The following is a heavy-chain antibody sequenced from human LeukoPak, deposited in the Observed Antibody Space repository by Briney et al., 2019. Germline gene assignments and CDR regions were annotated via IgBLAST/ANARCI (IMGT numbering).Heavy chain of an antibody. CDR2: ISYDGSNK. V-gene: IGHV3-30*18. CDR3: AKGDDYGDY. CDR1: GFTFSSYG. J-gene: IGHJ4*02. Sequence: PGGSLRLSCAASGFTFSSYGMHWVRQAPGKGLEWVAVISYDGSNKYYADSVKGRITISRDNSKNTLYLQMNSLRAEDTAVYYCAKGDDYGDYWGQGTLVTVSS.